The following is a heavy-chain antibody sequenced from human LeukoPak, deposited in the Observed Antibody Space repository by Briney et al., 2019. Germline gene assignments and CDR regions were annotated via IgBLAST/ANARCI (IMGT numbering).Heavy chain of an antibody. V-gene: IGHV3-23*01. CDR1: GFTFSSYA. CDR2: ISGSGGST. Sequence: GGSLRLSCAASGFTFSSYAMSWVRQAPGKGLEWVSAISGSGGSTYYADSVKGRFTISRDNSKNTLYLQMNSLRAEDTAVYYCAKVEQWMVTTNYFDYWGQGTLVTVSS. D-gene: IGHD6-19*01. CDR3: AKVEQWMVTTNYFDY. J-gene: IGHJ4*02.